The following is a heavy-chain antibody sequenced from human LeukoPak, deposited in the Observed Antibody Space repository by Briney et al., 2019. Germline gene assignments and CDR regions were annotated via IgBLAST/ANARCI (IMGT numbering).Heavy chain of an antibody. Sequence: GGSLRLSSAASGFTFSSYAMHWVRQAPGKGLEWVAVISYDGSNKYYADSVKGRFTISRDNSKNTLYLQMNSLRAEDTAVYYCARGITMVRGGTFYWGQGTLVTVSS. CDR3: ARGITMVRGGTFY. J-gene: IGHJ4*02. CDR2: ISYDGSNK. CDR1: GFTFSSYA. D-gene: IGHD3-10*01. V-gene: IGHV3-30*04.